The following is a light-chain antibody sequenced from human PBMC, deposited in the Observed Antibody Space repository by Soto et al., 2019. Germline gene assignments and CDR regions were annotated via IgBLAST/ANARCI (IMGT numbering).Light chain of an antibody. V-gene: IGLV2-14*01. CDR2: DVS. Sequence: QSVLTQPASVPGSPGQSITISCTGTSSDVGGYNYVSWYQQHPGKAPKLMIYDVSNRPSGVSNRFFGSKSGNTASLTISGLQAEDEADYYCSSYTSSSTYVFGTGTKVTVL. CDR1: SSDVGGYNY. J-gene: IGLJ1*01. CDR3: SSYTSSSTYV.